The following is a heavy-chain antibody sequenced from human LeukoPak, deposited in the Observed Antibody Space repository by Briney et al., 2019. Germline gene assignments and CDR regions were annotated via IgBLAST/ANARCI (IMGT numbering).Heavy chain of an antibody. D-gene: IGHD6-13*01. J-gene: IGHJ4*02. CDR3: AKDPKAAAGPYYFDY. CDR2: ISGSGGST. V-gene: IGHV3-23*01. CDR1: GFTFSSYA. Sequence: GGSLRLSCAASGFTFSSYAMGWVRQAPGKGLEWGSAISGSGGSTYYADSVKGRFTISRDNSKNTLYLQMNSLRAEDTAVYYCAKDPKAAAGPYYFDYWGQGTLVTVSS.